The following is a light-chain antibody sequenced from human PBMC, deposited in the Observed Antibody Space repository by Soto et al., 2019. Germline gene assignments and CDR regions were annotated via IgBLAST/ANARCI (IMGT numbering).Light chain of an antibody. CDR1: QSVSRY. CDR2: DAS. CDR3: QQRSNWPWT. Sequence: EIVLTQSPATLSLSPGERATLSCRASQSVSRYLAWYQQQPGQAPRLLIYDASNRVPGIPARFSGSGSGTDFTLTISSLEHEDFAVYYCQQRSNWPWTFGQGTKVEIK. J-gene: IGKJ1*01. V-gene: IGKV3-11*01.